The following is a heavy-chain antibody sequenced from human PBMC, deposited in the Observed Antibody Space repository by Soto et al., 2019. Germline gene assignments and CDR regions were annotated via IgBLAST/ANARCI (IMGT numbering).Heavy chain of an antibody. CDR2: ISSSGST. J-gene: IGHJ5*02. Sequence: SETLSLTCTVSGDSIGGVGYWSWIRQFPGRGLEWIGCISSSGSTYYNPALNNRISLSLDTSQNQFSLKLLSVTAADTAIYYCARSGVTGIVIPSHWFDPWRQRTLVTVSS. V-gene: IGHV4-31*03. CDR3: ARSGVTGIVIPSHWFDP. D-gene: IGHD2-21*02. CDR1: GDSIGGVGY.